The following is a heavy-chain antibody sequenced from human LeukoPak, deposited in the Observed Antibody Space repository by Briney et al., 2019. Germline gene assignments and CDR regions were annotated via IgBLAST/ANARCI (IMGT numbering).Heavy chain of an antibody. J-gene: IGHJ4*02. CDR1: GFTFSSYG. D-gene: IGHD3-9*01. CDR2: IRYDGSNK. V-gene: IGHV3-30*02. Sequence: PGGSLRLSCAASGFTFSSYGMHWVRQAPGKGLEWVAFIRYDGSNKYYADSVKGRFTISRDNSKNTLYLQMNSLRAEDTAVYYCAKDDDILTGSFDYWGQGTLVTVSS. CDR3: AKDDDILTGSFDY.